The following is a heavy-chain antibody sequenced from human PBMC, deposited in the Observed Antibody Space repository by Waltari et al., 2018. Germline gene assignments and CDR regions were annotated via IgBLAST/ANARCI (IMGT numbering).Heavy chain of an antibody. CDR2: ISGSGGST. Sequence: EVQLLESGGGLVQPGGSLRLSCAASGFTFSSDAMSWVRQAPGKGLEWVSAISGSGGSTYYADSVKGRFTISRDNSKNTLYLQMNSLRAEDTAVYYCAKLTVVTPKENGYYFDYWGQGTLVTVSS. CDR1: GFTFSSDA. D-gene: IGHD2-15*01. CDR3: AKLTVVTPKENGYYFDY. V-gene: IGHV3-23*01. J-gene: IGHJ4*02.